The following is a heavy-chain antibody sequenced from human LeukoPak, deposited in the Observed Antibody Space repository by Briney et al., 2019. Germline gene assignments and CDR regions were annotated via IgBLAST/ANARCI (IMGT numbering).Heavy chain of an antibody. J-gene: IGHJ4*02. Sequence: SETLSLTCTVSGDPISSYGDXSNYKWTWIXXXXXXVLEWIGYVYYSGSTNYNHSLKSRVTISVDTSKNQLSLRLTSVTAADTAIYYCAREYSGFDYWGQGTLVTVSS. CDR2: VYYSGST. CDR3: AREYSGFDY. CDR1: GDPISSYGDXSNYK. V-gene: IGHV4-61*01. D-gene: IGHD5-12*01.